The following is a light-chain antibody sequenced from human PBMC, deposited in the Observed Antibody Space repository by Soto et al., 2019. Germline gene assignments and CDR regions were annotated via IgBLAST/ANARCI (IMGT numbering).Light chain of an antibody. CDR3: TSYATGSAYV. CDR1: SSDVGGYNG. CDR2: DVS. J-gene: IGLJ1*01. Sequence: QSVLTQPPSVSGSPGQSVTISCTGTSSDVGGYNGVSWYQQPPGKAPKLLIYDVSNRPSGGSTRFSGSKSGNTASLTISGLQAEDEADYYCTSYATGSAYVFGPGTKLTVL. V-gene: IGLV2-18*02.